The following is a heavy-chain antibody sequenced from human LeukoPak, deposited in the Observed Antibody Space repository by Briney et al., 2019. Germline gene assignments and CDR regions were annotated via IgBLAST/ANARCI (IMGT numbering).Heavy chain of an antibody. Sequence: GGSLRLSCAASGFTLSSYSMNWVRQAPGKGLEWVSYTGSSSTTIYYADSVKGRFTISRDNAKNSLYLQMNSLKAEDTAVYYCARGVAVAAFSAFDVWGQGTMVTVSS. CDR3: ARGVAVAAFSAFDV. V-gene: IGHV3-48*01. CDR2: TGSSSTTI. CDR1: GFTLSSYS. D-gene: IGHD6-19*01. J-gene: IGHJ3*01.